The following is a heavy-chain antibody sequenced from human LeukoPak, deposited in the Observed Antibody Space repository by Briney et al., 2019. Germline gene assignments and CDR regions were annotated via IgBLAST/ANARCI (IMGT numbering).Heavy chain of an antibody. CDR1: GYTFTSYA. V-gene: IGHV1-3*01. Sequence: GASVKVSCKASGYTFTSYAMHWVRQAPGQRLEWMGWINAGNGNTKYSQKFQGRVTITRDTSASTAYMELSSLRSEDTAVYYCARRASGLDSVEFDYWGQGTLATVSS. J-gene: IGHJ4*02. CDR2: INAGNGNT. D-gene: IGHD3-10*01. CDR3: ARRASGLDSVEFDY.